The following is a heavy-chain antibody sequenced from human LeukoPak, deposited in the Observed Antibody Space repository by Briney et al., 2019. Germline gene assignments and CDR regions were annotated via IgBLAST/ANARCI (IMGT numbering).Heavy chain of an antibody. D-gene: IGHD4-17*01. CDR2: ISYDGSHK. J-gene: IGHJ5*02. CDR3: AKGARGDTVTSIVGLNWFDP. Sequence: PGGSLSLSCAASGITFRSYGMHWVRQAPGKGLEWVAVISYDGSHKYYADSVKGRFSISRDNSKNTLYLQMNSLRADDTAVYYCAKGARGDTVTSIVGLNWFDPWGQGTLVTVSS. V-gene: IGHV3-30*18. CDR1: GITFRSYG.